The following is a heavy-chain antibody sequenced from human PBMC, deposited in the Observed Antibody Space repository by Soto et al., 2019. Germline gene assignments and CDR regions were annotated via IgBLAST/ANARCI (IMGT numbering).Heavy chain of an antibody. V-gene: IGHV1-69*01. D-gene: IGHD3-22*01. J-gene: IGHJ4*02. CDR1: GGTFRGYA. CDR3: AMGYDVNSELDY. CDR2: ILPTSVTP. Sequence: QVQLVQSGAEVKKPGSSVKVSCQASGGTFRGYAISWVRQAPGQGLEWLGGILPTSVTPNYAQKFQGRVTLTADESTNTAYMEVRSLRSGDTAVYYCAMGYDVNSELDYWGQGTLVTVSS.